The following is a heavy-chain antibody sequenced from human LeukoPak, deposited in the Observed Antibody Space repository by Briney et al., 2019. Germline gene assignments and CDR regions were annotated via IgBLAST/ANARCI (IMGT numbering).Heavy chain of an antibody. CDR3: ARAGGADRYYFDY. CDR2: IFNTGSP. CDR1: GGSISSGDYY. D-gene: IGHD3-16*01. V-gene: IGHV4-30-4*08. J-gene: IGHJ4*02. Sequence: SQTLSLTCSVSGGSISSGDYYWSWIRQTPEKGLEWIGHIFNTGSPYYTPSLKSRVTISADTSKNQFSLKLSSVTAADTAVYYCARAGGADRYYFDYWGQGTLVTVSS.